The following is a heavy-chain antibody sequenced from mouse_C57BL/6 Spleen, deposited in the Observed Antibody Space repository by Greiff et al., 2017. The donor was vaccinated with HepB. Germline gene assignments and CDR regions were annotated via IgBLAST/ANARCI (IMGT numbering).Heavy chain of an antibody. V-gene: IGHV1-64*01. CDR3: ARRTTVVLHWYFDV. CDR1: GYTFTSYW. Sequence: VQLQQPGAELVKPGASVKLSCKASGYTFTSYWMHWVKQRPGQGLEWIGMIHPNSGSTNYNEKFKSKATLTVDKSSSTAYMQLSSLTSEDSAVYYCARRTTVVLHWYFDVWGTGTTVTVSS. J-gene: IGHJ1*03. CDR2: IHPNSGST. D-gene: IGHD1-1*01.